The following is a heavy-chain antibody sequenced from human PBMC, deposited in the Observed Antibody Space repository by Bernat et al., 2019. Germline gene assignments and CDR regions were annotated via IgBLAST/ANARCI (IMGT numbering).Heavy chain of an antibody. CDR3: ARGQHRYSRGIFDP. J-gene: IGHJ5*02. CDR2: INPNSGDT. Sequence: QVQLVQSGAEVKKPGASVKVSCKTSGYTFTGYYIHWVQQAPGQGLEWMGWINPNSGDTSYTQKFQGRVTMTRNTSISTAYMELSSLRSEDTAVYYCARGQHRYSRGIFDPWGQGTLVTVSS. D-gene: IGHD6-13*01. CDR1: GYTFTGYY. V-gene: IGHV1-8*02.